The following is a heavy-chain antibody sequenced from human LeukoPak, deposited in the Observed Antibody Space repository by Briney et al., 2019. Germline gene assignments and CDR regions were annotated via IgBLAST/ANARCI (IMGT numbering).Heavy chain of an antibody. CDR2: IYPGDSDT. CDR1: GYTFTSYW. V-gene: IGHV5-51*01. D-gene: IGHD6-13*01. J-gene: IGHJ3*02. CDR3: ASPQQLAPGDAFDI. Sequence: KVSCKASGYTFTSYWIGWVRQMPGKGLEWMGIIYPGDSDTRYSPSFQGQVTISADKSISTAYLQWSSLKASDTAMYYCASPQQLAPGDAFDIWGQGTMVTVSS.